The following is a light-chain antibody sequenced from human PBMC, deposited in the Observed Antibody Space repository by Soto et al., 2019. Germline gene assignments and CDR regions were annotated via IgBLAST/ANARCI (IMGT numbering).Light chain of an antibody. V-gene: IGKV3-11*01. J-gene: IGKJ5*01. Sequence: EIVLTQPPATLSLSPGERATLSCRASQRVSTYLAWYQQKPGQAPRLFIYESSNRATGIPGRFSGSGSGTDFTLTIRRLEPEDFAVYYCQQRSEWPITFGQGTQLEIK. CDR1: QRVSTY. CDR2: ESS. CDR3: QQRSEWPIT.